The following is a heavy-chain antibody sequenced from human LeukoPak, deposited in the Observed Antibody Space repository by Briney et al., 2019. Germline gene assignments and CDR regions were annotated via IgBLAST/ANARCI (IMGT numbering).Heavy chain of an antibody. V-gene: IGHV4-61*02. D-gene: IGHD3-10*01. CDR3: ARESLWFGELLFDY. CDR1: GGSISSGSYY. J-gene: IGHJ4*02. CDR2: IYTSGST. Sequence: KSSETLSLTCTVSGGSISSGSYYWSWIRQPAGKGLEWIGRIYTSGSTNYNPSLKSRVTISVDTSKNQFSLKLSSATAADTAVYYCARESLWFGELLFDYWGQGTLVTVSS.